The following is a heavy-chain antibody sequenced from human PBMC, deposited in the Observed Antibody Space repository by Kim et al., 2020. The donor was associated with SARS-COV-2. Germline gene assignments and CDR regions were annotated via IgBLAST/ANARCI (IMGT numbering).Heavy chain of an antibody. J-gene: IGHJ5*02. Sequence: STYYADSVKGRCTISRDNSKSTLYLQMNSLRAEDTAVYYCTKFQWLVNPSWGQGTLVTVSS. V-gene: IGHV3-23*01. CDR2: ST. CDR3: TKFQWLVNPS. D-gene: IGHD6-19*01.